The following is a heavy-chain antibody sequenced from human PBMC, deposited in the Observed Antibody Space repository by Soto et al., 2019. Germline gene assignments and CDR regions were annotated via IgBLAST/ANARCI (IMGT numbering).Heavy chain of an antibody. Sequence: NPSETLSLTCTVSGGSISSGDYYWSWIRQPPGKGLEWIGYIYYSGSTYYNPSLKSRVTISVDTSKNQFSLKLSSVTAADTAVYYCARDTTVTPYLGGMDVWGQGTTVTVSS. CDR3: ARDTTVTPYLGGMDV. CDR1: GGSISSGDYY. D-gene: IGHD4-17*01. V-gene: IGHV4-30-4*01. J-gene: IGHJ6*02. CDR2: IYYSGST.